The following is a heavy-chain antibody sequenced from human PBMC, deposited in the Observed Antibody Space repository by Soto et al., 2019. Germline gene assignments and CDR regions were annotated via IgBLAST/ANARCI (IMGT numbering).Heavy chain of an antibody. J-gene: IGHJ3*02. V-gene: IGHV1-69*14. CDR1: GGTFSTSS. D-gene: IGHD4-17*01. CDR3: ARGHEYGGNSDAFDI. Sequence: QVHLVQSGAGVKKPGSSVKVSCKASGGTFSTSSINWLRQAPGQRPEWMGNILPVFGTADYAQKFRDRVTITADKSTNTAYMELRSLFSQDAAVYYCARGHEYGGNSDAFDIWGQGTVVTVSS. CDR2: ILPVFGTA.